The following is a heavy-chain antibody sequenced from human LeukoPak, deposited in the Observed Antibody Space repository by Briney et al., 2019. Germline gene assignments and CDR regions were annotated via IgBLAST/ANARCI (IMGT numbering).Heavy chain of an antibody. Sequence: GASVKVSCKASGYTFTSYGISWVRQAPGQGLEWMGIINSSGGSTSYAQKFQGRVTMTRDMSTSTVYMELSSLRSEDTAVYYCARDPGSYYDSSAQMSGGAFDIWGQGTMVTVSS. CDR1: GYTFTSYG. V-gene: IGHV1-46*01. D-gene: IGHD3-22*01. CDR3: ARDPGSYYDSSAQMSGGAFDI. CDR2: INSSGGST. J-gene: IGHJ3*02.